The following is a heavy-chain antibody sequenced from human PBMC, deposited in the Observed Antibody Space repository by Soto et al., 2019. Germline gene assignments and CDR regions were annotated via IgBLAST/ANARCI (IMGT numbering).Heavy chain of an antibody. V-gene: IGHV3-7*01. J-gene: IGHJ4*02. D-gene: IGHD6-6*01. CDR3: TRDYSEVSSSSTNPFDY. CDR1: GFTFSSYA. CDR2: IKQDGSEI. Sequence: HPGGSLRLSCSASGFTFSSYAMHWVRQAPGKGLEWVASIKQDGSEIYYVDSVKGRFTISRDNAKNSVYLQMSSLRAEDTAVYYCTRDYSEVSSSSTNPFDYWGQGTLVTVSS.